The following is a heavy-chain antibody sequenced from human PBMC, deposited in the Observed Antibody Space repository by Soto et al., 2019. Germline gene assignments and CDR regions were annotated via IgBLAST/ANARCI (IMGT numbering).Heavy chain of an antibody. CDR3: ARALEGERLDP. V-gene: IGHV4-31*11. J-gene: IGHJ5*02. CDR2: IYYSGST. Sequence: SETPSLTCAVSEGSISSGGYYWSWIRQHTGRGLEWIGYIYYSGSTYYSPSLNSRVTISVDTSKHQFSLKLSSVTAADTAVYYCARALEGERLDPWGQGTLVTVSS. D-gene: IGHD1-1*01. CDR1: EGSISSGGYY.